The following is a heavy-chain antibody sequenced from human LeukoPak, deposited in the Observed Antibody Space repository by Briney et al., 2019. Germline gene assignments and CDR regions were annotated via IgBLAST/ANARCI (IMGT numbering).Heavy chain of an antibody. V-gene: IGHV1-2*06. CDR2: INPNSGGT. CDR3: ARESITIFGVVIHENWFDP. Sequence: ASVKVSCKASGYTFTGYYMHWVRQAPGQGLEWMGRINPNSGGTNYAQKFQGRVTMTRDTSISTAYMELSRLRSDDTAVYYCARESITIFGVVIHENWFDPWGQGTLVTVSS. D-gene: IGHD3-3*01. J-gene: IGHJ5*02. CDR1: GYTFTGYY.